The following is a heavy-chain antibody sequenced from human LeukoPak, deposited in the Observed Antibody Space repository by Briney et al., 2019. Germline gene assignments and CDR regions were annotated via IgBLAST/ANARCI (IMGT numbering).Heavy chain of an antibody. CDR2: IYPGDSDT. Sequence: GESLKISCKGSGYSFTSYWIGWVRQMPGKGLEWMGIIYPGDSDTTYSPPFQGQVTISADKSISTAYLQWSSLKASDTAMYYCAIAYGSGSYYNDYWGQGTLVTVSS. D-gene: IGHD3-10*01. J-gene: IGHJ4*02. V-gene: IGHV5-51*01. CDR3: AIAYGSGSYYNDY. CDR1: GYSFTSYW.